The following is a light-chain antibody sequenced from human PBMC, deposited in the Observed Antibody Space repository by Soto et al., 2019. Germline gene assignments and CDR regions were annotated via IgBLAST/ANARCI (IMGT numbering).Light chain of an antibody. CDR2: AAS. CDR1: QPISTY. CDR3: QQSYRTPTEH. V-gene: IGKV1-39*01. Sequence: DSQMTQSPSSLSASVGDRVTITCRASQPISTYLNWYQQRPGKAPRLLIHAASTLQSGIPSRFSGNGSGADFNLTISRQHPKDFKPYCWQQSYRTPTEHLGQGTML. J-gene: IGKJ2*01.